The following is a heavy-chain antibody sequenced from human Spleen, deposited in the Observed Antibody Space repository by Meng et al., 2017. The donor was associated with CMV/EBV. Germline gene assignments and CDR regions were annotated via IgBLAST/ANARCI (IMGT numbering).Heavy chain of an antibody. CDR3: TRGGAGFDY. CDR2: TYYRSKWYY. CDR1: GDRVSSHSAA. D-gene: IGHD4/OR15-4a*01. V-gene: IGHV6-1*01. Sequence: CAISGDRVSSHSAAWNWIRQSPSRGLEWLGRTYYRSKWYYDYAVSVKSRIIINPDTSKNQFSLQLNSVTPEDTAVYYCTRGGAGFDYWGQGTLVTVSS. J-gene: IGHJ4*02.